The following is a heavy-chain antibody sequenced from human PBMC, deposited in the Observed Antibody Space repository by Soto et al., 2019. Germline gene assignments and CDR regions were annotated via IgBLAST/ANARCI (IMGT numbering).Heavy chain of an antibody. J-gene: IGHJ5*02. CDR1: GYTFTSYY. D-gene: IGHD2-15*01. CDR2: INPSGGST. V-gene: IGHV1-46*03. Sequence: QVQLVQSGAEVKKPGASVKVSCKASGYTFTSYYMHWVRQAPGQGLEWMGIINPSGGSTSYAQKFQGRVTVTRDTSTSTVYMELSSLRSEDTAVYYCARDSGDCSGGSCYSFDWFDPWGQGTLVTVSS. CDR3: ARDSGDCSGGSCYSFDWFDP.